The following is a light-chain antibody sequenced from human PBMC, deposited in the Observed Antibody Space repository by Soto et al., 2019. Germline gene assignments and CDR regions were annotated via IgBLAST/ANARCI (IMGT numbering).Light chain of an antibody. V-gene: IGLV2-14*01. CDR2: DVT. J-gene: IGLJ2*01. Sequence: QSALTQPASVSGSPGQSITISCTGTSSDIGVYNYVSWYQQHPGKAPKLMIYDVTKRPSGVSNRFSGSKSGNTASLTISGIQTEDEADYYCTSYRGSGIFEVFGGGTKLTVL. CDR1: SSDIGVYNY. CDR3: TSYRGSGIFEV.